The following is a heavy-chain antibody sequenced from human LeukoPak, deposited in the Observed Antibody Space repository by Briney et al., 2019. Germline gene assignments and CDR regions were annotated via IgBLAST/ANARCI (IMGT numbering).Heavy chain of an antibody. CDR3: ARGTWDYYGSGSYYTNYGMDV. CDR1: GFTFSSYD. Sequence: GGSLRLSCAASGFTFSSYDMHWVRQATGKGLEWVSAIGTAGDPYYPGSVKGRFTISRENAKNSLYLQMNSLRAGDTVVYYCARGTWDYYGSGSYYTNYGMDVWGKGTTVTVSS. D-gene: IGHD3-10*01. V-gene: IGHV3-13*05. J-gene: IGHJ6*04. CDR2: IGTAGDP.